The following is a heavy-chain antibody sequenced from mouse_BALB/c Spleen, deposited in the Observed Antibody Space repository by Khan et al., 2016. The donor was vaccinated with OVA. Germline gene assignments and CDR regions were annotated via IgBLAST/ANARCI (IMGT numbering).Heavy chain of an antibody. V-gene: IGHV1S136*01. D-gene: IGHD4-1*01. Sequence: VQLQQSGPELVEPGASVKMSCKASGYTFTNYVMHWVKQKPGQGLEWIGYINPYNAGTRYNEKFKGKATLTPDISSPTANMWLSSLTSEDSAVYYCAREASSWDFSFPYWGQGTLVTVSA. CDR2: INPYNAGT. CDR1: GYTFTNYV. J-gene: IGHJ3*01. CDR3: AREASSWDFSFPY.